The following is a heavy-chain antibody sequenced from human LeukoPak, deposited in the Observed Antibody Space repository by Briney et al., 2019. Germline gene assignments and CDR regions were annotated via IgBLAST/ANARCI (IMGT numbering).Heavy chain of an antibody. J-gene: IGHJ5*02. D-gene: IGHD6-19*01. V-gene: IGHV4-30-2*01. CDR3: ARGIAVAGTRWFDP. Sequence: PSETLSLTCAVSGGSISSGGYSWSWIRQAPGKGLEWIGYIYHSGSTYYNPSLKSRVTISVDRSKNQFSLKLSSVTAADTAVYYCARGIAVAGTRWFDPWGQGTLVTVSS. CDR1: GGSISSGGYS. CDR2: IYHSGST.